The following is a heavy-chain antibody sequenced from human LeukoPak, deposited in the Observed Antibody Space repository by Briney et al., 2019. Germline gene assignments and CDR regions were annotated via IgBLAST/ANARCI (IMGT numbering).Heavy chain of an antibody. D-gene: IGHD2-2*01. CDR2: ISYDGSNK. CDR1: GFTFSSYA. CDR3: ARDQSREYQLLGSPWFDP. J-gene: IGHJ5*02. Sequence: PGGSLRLSCAASGFTFSSYAMHWVRQAPGKGLEWVAVISYDGSNKYYADSVKGRFTISRDNSKNTLYLQMNSLRAEDTAVYYCARDQSREYQLLGSPWFDPWGQGTLVTVSS. V-gene: IGHV3-30-3*01.